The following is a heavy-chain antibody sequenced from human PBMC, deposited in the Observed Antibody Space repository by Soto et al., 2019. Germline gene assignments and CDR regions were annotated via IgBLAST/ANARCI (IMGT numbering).Heavy chain of an antibody. D-gene: IGHD4-17*01. Sequence: QVQLVESGGGVVQPGRSLRLSCAASGFTFSGYGMHWVRQAPGKGLEWLAVISYDGSNKYYVDSVKGRFPISRDNSKNLLYLQMSSLRAEDTAVCYCANLYGDFPNYWGQGTLVTVSS. J-gene: IGHJ4*02. CDR1: GFTFSGYG. CDR2: ISYDGSNK. CDR3: ANLYGDFPNY. V-gene: IGHV3-30*18.